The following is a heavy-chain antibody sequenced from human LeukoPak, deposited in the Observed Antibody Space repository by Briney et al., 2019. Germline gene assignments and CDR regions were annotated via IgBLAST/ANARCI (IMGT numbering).Heavy chain of an antibody. V-gene: IGHV3-48*02. D-gene: IGHD2-2*01. CDR2: IRTTAEGAKYA. Sequence: GGSLRLSCATSGFSFTDYPVNWVRQAPGKGLEWISNIRTTAEGAKYAYYADSVKGRVTISRDDGKNTLYLHMNSLRDDDTAVYYCATDQLYASDYWGDGVLGTVSS. CDR1: GFSFTDYP. CDR3: ATDQLYASDY. J-gene: IGHJ4*03.